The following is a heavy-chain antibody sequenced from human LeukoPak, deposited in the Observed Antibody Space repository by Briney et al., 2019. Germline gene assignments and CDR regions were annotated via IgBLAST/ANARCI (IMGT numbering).Heavy chain of an antibody. CDR1: GYIVSSNH. V-gene: IGHV3-66*01. D-gene: IGHD2-21*01. CDR2: IYAPGDT. Sequence: GGSLRLSCAVSGYIVSSNHMNWVRQAPGKGLGWGSSIYAPGDTHYADSVKGRFTISRDHSKNTLYLQMNDLRVEETDVYYCASGEQHLILVYWGQGTLVTVS. J-gene: IGHJ4*02. CDR3: ASGEQHLILVY.